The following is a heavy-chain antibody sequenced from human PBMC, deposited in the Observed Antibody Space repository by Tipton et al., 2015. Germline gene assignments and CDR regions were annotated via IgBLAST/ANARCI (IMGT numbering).Heavy chain of an antibody. J-gene: IGHJ2*01. CDR3: ARDLVDGSPNWYFDL. V-gene: IGHV4-59*01. CDR1: GGSISNYY. CDR2: IYYSGST. D-gene: IGHD3-10*01. Sequence: TLSLTCTVSGGSISNYYWSWIRQPPGKGLEWIGYIYYSGSTTYNPSLKSRVAISIDTSKNQFSLKLSSVTAADTAVYYCARDLVDGSPNWYFDLWGRGTLVTVSS.